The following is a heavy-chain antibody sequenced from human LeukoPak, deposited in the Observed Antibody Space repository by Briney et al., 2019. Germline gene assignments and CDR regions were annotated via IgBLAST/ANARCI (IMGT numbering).Heavy chain of an antibody. D-gene: IGHD3-3*01. V-gene: IGHV1-69*05. CDR2: IIPIFGTA. Sequence: SVKVSCKASGGTFSSYAISWVRQAPGQGLEWMGGIIPIFGTANYAQEFQGRVTITTDESTSTAYMELSSLRSEDTAVYYCARGFLTTAFLEWSHGFDPWGQGTLVTVSS. J-gene: IGHJ5*02. CDR1: GGTFSSYA. CDR3: ARGFLTTAFLEWSHGFDP.